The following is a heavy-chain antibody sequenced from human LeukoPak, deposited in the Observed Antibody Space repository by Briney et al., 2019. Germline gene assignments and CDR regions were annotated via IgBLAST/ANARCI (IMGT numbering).Heavy chain of an antibody. V-gene: IGHV3-23*01. CDR3: AKPGRVAGTSSAFDI. CDR1: GFTFYSYA. J-gene: IGHJ3*02. D-gene: IGHD6-19*01. CDR2: ISGSGGST. Sequence: GGSLRLSCAASGFTFYSYAMSWVRQAPGKGLEWVSAISGSGGSTYYADSVKGRFTISRDNSKNTLYLQMNSLRAEDTAVYYCAKPGRVAGTSSAFDIWGQGTMVTVSS.